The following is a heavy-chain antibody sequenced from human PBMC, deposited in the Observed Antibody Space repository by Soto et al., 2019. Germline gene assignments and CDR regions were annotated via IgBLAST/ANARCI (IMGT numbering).Heavy chain of an antibody. CDR2: VSSTGSS. D-gene: IGHD6-13*01. V-gene: IGHV4-4*07. Sequence: SETLSLTCTVSGGSISNYYWSWIRQSAEKRLEWIGRVSSTGSSYYNPSLKSRVTISVDTSKNQVSLNLTSVTAADTAVYYCARGVPAAGTDWFDPWGQGTLVTVSS. CDR1: GGSISNYY. CDR3: ARGVPAAGTDWFDP. J-gene: IGHJ5*02.